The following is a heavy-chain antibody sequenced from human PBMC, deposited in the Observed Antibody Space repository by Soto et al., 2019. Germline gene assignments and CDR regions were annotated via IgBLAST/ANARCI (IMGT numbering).Heavy chain of an antibody. J-gene: IGHJ4*02. CDR3: ARDLAAGDY. Sequence: QVQLVQSGAEVKKPGASVKLSCKASGYTFINYYIHWVRQAPGQGLEWMGIFNPTSGSTNYAQKFQGTVTLTMDTSTRTVYMALSSLRFDDTAVYYCARDLAAGDYWGQGTLVTVSS. CDR1: GYTFINYY. V-gene: IGHV1-46*01. CDR2: FNPTSGST. D-gene: IGHD6-13*01.